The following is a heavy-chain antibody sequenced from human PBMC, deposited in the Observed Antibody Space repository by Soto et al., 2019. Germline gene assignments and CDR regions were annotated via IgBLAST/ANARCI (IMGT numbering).Heavy chain of an antibody. Sequence: PGGSLRLSCAASGFTFSSYAMHWVRQAPGKGLEWVAVISYDGSNKYYADSVKGRFTISRDNSKNTLYLQMNSLRAEDTAVYYCTREGSWGRGTQVTVSS. CDR3: TREGS. J-gene: IGHJ4*02. CDR2: ISYDGSNK. CDR1: GFTFSSYA. V-gene: IGHV3-30-3*01.